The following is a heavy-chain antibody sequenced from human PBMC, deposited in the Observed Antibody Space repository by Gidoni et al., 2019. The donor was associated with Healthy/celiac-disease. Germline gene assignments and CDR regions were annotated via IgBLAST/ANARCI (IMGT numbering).Heavy chain of an antibody. Sequence: QVQLQESGPGLVKPSGTLSLTCAVSGGSLSSSNWWRWVRQPPGKGLEWIGEIYHSGSTNYNPSLKSRVTISVDKSKNQFSLKLSSVTAADTAVYYCARERVVVAATRPGPGRDAFDIWGQGTMVTVSS. J-gene: IGHJ3*02. CDR3: ARERVVVAATRPGPGRDAFDI. D-gene: IGHD2-15*01. V-gene: IGHV4-4*02. CDR2: IYHSGST. CDR1: GGSLSSSNW.